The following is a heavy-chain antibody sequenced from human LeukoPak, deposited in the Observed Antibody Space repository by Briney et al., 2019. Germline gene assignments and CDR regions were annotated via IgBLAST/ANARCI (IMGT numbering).Heavy chain of an antibody. CDR3: AKVTSIAAAGHYFDY. V-gene: IGHV3-23*01. D-gene: IGHD6-13*01. CDR2: ISGSGGST. Sequence: PGGSLRLSCAASGFTFSSYAMSWVRQAPGKGLEWVSAISGSGGSTYYADSVKGRFTISRDNSKNTLYLQMNSLRAEDTALYYCAKVTSIAAAGHYFDYWGQGTLVTVSS. J-gene: IGHJ4*02. CDR1: GFTFSSYA.